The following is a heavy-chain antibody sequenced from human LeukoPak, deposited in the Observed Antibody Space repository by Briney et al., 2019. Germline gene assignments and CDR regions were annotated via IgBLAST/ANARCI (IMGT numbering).Heavy chain of an antibody. V-gene: IGHV1-2*02. CDR2: INPNSSGT. J-gene: IGHJ6*02. CDR1: GYTFTGYY. D-gene: IGHD5-12*01. Sequence: ASVKVSCKASGYTFTGYYMHWVRQAPGQGLEWMGWINPNSSGTNYAQKFQGRVTMTRDTSISTAYMELSRLRSDDTAVYYCARPQYSGYDYDYYYYGMDVWGQGTTVTVSS. CDR3: ARPQYSGYDYDYYYYGMDV.